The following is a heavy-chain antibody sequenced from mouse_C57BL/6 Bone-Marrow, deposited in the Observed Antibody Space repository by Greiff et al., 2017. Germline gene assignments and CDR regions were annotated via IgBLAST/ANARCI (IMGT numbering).Heavy chain of an antibody. CDR2: INPNNGGT. CDR3: ARIYDDYDEWYFDV. CDR1: GYTFTDYY. Sequence: EVQLQQSGPELVKPGASVKISCKASGYTFTDYYMNWVKQSHGKSLEWIGDINPNNGGTSYNQKFKGKATLTVDKSSSTAYMELRSLTSEDSAVYYCARIYDDYDEWYFDVWGTGTTVTVSS. J-gene: IGHJ1*03. D-gene: IGHD2-4*01. V-gene: IGHV1-26*01.